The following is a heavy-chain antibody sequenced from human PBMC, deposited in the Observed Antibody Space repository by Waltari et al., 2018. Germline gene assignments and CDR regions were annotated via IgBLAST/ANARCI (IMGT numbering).Heavy chain of an antibody. CDR2: IYTSGST. J-gene: IGHJ3*02. CDR3: ARDKGQMRAFDI. V-gene: IGHV4-61*02. Sequence: QVQLQESGPGLVKPSQTLSLTCTVSGGSISSGSYYWSWIRQPAGKGLEWIGRIYTSGSTNYNPSLKSRVTISVDTSKNQFSLKLSSVTAADTAVYYCARDKGQMRAFDIWGQGTMV. CDR1: GGSISSGSYY.